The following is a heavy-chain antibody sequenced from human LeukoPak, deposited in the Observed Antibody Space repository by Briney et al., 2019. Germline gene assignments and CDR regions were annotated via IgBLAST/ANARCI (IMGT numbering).Heavy chain of an antibody. J-gene: IGHJ4*02. V-gene: IGHV3-48*02. CDR3: ARKPGAIDY. Sequence: GGSLRLSCAASGFNFGDSAMSWVRQTPRKGLEWVSHISTSSSTIYYADSVRGRFTISRDNAKNSLYLQMNSLRDEDTAVYYCARKPGAIDYWGQGTLVTVSS. CDR1: GFNFGDSA. CDR2: ISTSSSTI.